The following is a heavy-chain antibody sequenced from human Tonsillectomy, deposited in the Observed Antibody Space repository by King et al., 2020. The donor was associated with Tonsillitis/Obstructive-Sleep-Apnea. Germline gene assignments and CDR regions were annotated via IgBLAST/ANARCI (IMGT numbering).Heavy chain of an antibody. CDR1: GFTFSNYP. Sequence: VQLVESGGGVVQPGRSLRLSCAASGFTFSNYPMHWVRQAPGKGLEWVAIISSDGNDKYYADSVKGRFTISRDNSKNTLFLQMDNLRADDTAVYYCARDYGYSGYDLGFDYWGQGTLVTVSS. CDR2: ISSDGNDK. J-gene: IGHJ4*02. CDR3: ARDYGYSGYDLGFDY. D-gene: IGHD5-12*01. V-gene: IGHV3-30*04.